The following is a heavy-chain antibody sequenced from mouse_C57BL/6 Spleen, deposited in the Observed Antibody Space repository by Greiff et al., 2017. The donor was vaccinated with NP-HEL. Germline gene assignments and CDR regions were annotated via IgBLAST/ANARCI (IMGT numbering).Heavy chain of an antibody. V-gene: IGHV1-55*01. J-gene: IGHJ2*01. D-gene: IGHD2-4*01. Sequence: VQLQQSGAELVKPGASVKMSCKASGYTFTSYWITWVKQRPGQGLEWIGDIYPGSGSTNYNENFKSKATLTVDTSSSTAYMQLSSLTSEDSAVYDCARGGYYDEDYFDYWGQGTTLTVSS. CDR2: IYPGSGST. CDR3: ARGGYYDEDYFDY. CDR1: GYTFTSYW.